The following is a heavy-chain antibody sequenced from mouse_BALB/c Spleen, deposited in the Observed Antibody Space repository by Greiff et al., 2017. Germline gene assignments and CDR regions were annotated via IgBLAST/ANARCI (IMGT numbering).Heavy chain of an antibody. V-gene: IGHV14-3*02. CDR3: ARGGGLAWFAY. J-gene: IGHJ3*01. CDR1: GFNIKDTY. D-gene: IGHD1-1*02. Sequence: EVKLVESGAELVKPGASVKLSCTASGFNIKDTYMHWVKQRPEQGLEWIGRIDPANGNTKYDPKFQGKATITADTSSNTAYLQLSSLTSEDTAVYYCARGGGLAWFAYWGQGTLVTVSA. CDR2: IDPANGNT.